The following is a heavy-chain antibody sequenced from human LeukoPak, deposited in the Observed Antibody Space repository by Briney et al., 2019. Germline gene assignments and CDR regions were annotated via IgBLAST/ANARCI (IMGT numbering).Heavy chain of an antibody. CDR2: IKQDGSEK. Sequence: GGSLRLSCAASGFTFSSYWMSWVRQAPGKGLEWVANIKQDGSEKYYVDSVKGRFTISRDNAKNSLYLQMNSLRAEDTAVYYCARDGIIAKRGNYYYYGMDVRGQGTTVTVSS. CDR3: ARDGIIAKRGNYYYYGMDV. D-gene: IGHD7-27*01. J-gene: IGHJ6*02. CDR1: GFTFSSYW. V-gene: IGHV3-7*01.